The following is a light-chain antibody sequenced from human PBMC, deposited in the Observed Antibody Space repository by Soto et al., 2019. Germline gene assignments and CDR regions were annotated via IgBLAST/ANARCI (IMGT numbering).Light chain of an antibody. CDR1: SSNIGAGHA. CDR3: QSYDPTLRTSL. J-gene: IGLJ2*01. V-gene: IGLV1-40*01. CDR2: SNN. Sequence: QSVLTQPASVSGSPGQSITISCTGSSSNIGAGHAVHWYQQLPGTAPKLLIHSNNNRPSGVPDRFSGSKSGTSASLAIAGLQADDEADYYCQSYDPTLRTSLFGGGTKLTVL.